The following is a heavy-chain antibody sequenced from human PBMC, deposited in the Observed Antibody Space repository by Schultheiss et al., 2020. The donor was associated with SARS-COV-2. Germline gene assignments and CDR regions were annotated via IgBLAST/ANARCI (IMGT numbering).Heavy chain of an antibody. CDR1: GGSISSGGYY. V-gene: IGHV4-31*03. J-gene: IGHJ5*02. CDR3: ARLPFVVVTGPIYNWFDA. D-gene: IGHD2-21*02. CDR2: IYYSGST. Sequence: SETLSLTCTVSGGSISSGGYYWSWIRQHPGKGLEWIGYIYYSGSTYYNPSLKSRVTMSVDTSKNQMSLKLTSVTAADTAVYYCARLPFVVVTGPIYNWFDAWGQGTLVTVSS.